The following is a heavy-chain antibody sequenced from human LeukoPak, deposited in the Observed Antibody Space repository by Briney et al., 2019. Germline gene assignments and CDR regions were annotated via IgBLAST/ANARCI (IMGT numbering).Heavy chain of an antibody. V-gene: IGHV3-11*01. CDR1: GFTFSDYY. Sequence: GGSLRLSCAASGFTFSDYYMSWIRQAPGKGLEWVSYISSSGSTIYYADSVKGRFTISRDNAKNSLYLQMNSLRAEDTALYYCAKELNYDSPPSTHAFDIWGQGTMVTVSS. CDR3: AKELNYDSPPSTHAFDI. J-gene: IGHJ3*02. CDR2: ISSSGSTI. D-gene: IGHD3-22*01.